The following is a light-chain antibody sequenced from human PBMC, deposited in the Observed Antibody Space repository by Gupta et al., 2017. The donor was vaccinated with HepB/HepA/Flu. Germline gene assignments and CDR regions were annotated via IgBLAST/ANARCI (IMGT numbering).Light chain of an antibody. J-gene: IGKJ4*01. CDR2: AAS. CDR1: QDIIKY. CDR3: QQSHSTLT. V-gene: IGKV1-39*01. Sequence: EIQITQSPSSLSASVGDTVTITCRTSQDIIKYLSWYQQKPGKAPKLLIYAASNLRSGVPSRFSGSGFGTDFTLTISSLQPEDFATYYCQQSHSTLTFGGGTEVDIK.